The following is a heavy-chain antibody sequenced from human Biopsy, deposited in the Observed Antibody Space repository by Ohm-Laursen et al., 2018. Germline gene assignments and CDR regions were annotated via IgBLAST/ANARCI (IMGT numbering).Heavy chain of an antibody. V-gene: IGHV3-23*01. J-gene: IGHJ4*02. D-gene: IGHD2-2*02. CDR2: TSANGVTT. CDR3: SKGGYCSATSCNMDVDY. CDR1: RFTFNNYA. Sequence: SLRLSCTASRFTFNNYAMHWVRQAPGKGLEWVSTTSANGVTTFYADSVKGRFTISRDGSSDTLYLQMHSLRADDTALYYCSKGGYCSATSCNMDVDYWGQGALVTVSS.